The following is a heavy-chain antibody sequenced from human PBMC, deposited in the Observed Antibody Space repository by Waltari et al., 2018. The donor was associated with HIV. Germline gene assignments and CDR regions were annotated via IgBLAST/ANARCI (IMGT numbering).Heavy chain of an antibody. V-gene: IGHV3-23*01. CDR3: AKSQSRPQSYWNWYFDL. CDR2: FSGSGGST. J-gene: IGHJ2*01. D-gene: IGHD1-1*01. CDR1: GFSFSSYA. Sequence: EVQLLESGGGLVQPGGSMRLSCAASGFSFSSYAMSWVGQATGKGLVWVSVFSGSGGSTYYADSVKGRCTISRDNSRNTLYLQMSSLRAEDTAVYYCAKSQSRPQSYWNWYFDLWGRGTLVTVSS.